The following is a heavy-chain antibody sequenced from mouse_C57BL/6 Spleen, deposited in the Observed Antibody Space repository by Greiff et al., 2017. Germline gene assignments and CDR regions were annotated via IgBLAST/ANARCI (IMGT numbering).Heavy chain of an antibody. CDR3: TRGSSEGFAY. CDR2: IYPETGGT. Sequence: SGAELVRPGASVTLSCKASGYTFTDYEMHWVKQTPVHGLEWIGAIYPETGGTAYNQKFKGKAILTADKSSSTAYMELRSLTSEDSAVYYCTRGSSEGFAYWGQGTLVTVSA. CDR1: GYTFTDYE. J-gene: IGHJ3*01. V-gene: IGHV1-15*01. D-gene: IGHD3-1*01.